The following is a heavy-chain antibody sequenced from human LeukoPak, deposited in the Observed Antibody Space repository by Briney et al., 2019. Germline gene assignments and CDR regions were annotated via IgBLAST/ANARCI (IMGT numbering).Heavy chain of an antibody. CDR3: ARDLLHGDSHLFDL. Sequence: PSETLSLTCTVSGGSLSNYYWSWIRQPPGKGLEWIGHIYESGSTTYNPSLKSRVTISVDTSKKQFSLRLSSVTAADTAVYYCARDLLHGDSHLFDLWGRGTLVTVSS. D-gene: IGHD4-17*01. V-gene: IGHV4-59*01. CDR2: IYESGST. CDR1: GGSLSNYY. J-gene: IGHJ2*01.